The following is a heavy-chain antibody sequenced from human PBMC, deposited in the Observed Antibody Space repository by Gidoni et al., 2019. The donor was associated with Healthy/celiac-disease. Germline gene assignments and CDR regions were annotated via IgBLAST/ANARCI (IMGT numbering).Heavy chain of an antibody. CDR2: ISYDGSNK. Sequence: QVQLVESGGGVVQPGRSLRLSCAASGFTFSSYAMHWVRQAPGKGLEWVAVISYDGSNKYYADSVKGRFTISRDNSKNTLYLQMNSLRAEDTAVYYCARETLYSGSYSEYSYWGQGTLVTVSS. CDR1: GFTFSSYA. V-gene: IGHV3-30-3*01. D-gene: IGHD1-26*01. CDR3: ARETLYSGSYSEYSY. J-gene: IGHJ4*02.